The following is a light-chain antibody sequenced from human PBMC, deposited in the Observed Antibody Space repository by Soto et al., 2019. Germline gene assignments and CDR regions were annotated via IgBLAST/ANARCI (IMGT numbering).Light chain of an antibody. CDR1: QSISSY. CDR3: QQSYSTPQT. CDR2: AAS. Sequence: DIQMTQSPSSLSASVGDRVTITCRASQSISSYLNWSQQKPGKAHKLLIYAASSLQSGVPSRFSGSGSGTDFTLTISSLQPEDFATYYCQQSYSTPQTFGQGTKVDIK. V-gene: IGKV1-39*01. J-gene: IGKJ1*01.